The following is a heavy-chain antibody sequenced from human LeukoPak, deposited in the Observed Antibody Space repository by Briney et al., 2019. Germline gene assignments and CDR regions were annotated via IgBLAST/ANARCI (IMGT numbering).Heavy chain of an antibody. Sequence: GGSLRLSCAASGFTFSGSAMHWVRQASGEGLEWVGRIRSKANSYATAYAASVRGRFTISRDDSKNTAYLQMNSLKTEDTAVYYCTRPKSTPFDYWGQGTLVTVSS. J-gene: IGHJ4*02. CDR3: TRPKSTPFDY. D-gene: IGHD2/OR15-2a*01. CDR1: GFTFSGSA. V-gene: IGHV3-73*01. CDR2: IRSKANSYAT.